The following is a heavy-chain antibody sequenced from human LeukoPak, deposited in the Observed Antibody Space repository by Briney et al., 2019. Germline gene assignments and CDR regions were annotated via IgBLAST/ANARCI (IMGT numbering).Heavy chain of an antibody. V-gene: IGHV4-34*01. CDR1: GGSFSGYY. D-gene: IGHD5-12*01. Sequence: SETLSLTCAVYGGSFSGYYWSWIRQPPGKGLEWIGEINHSGSTNYNPSLKSRVTISVDTSKNQFPLKLSSVTAADTAVYYCARMDRGYSGYAPSNYFDYWGQGTLVTVSS. CDR3: ARMDRGYSGYAPSNYFDY. J-gene: IGHJ4*02. CDR2: INHSGST.